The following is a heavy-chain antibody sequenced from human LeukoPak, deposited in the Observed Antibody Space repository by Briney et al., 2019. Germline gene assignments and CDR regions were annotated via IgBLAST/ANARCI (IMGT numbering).Heavy chain of an antibody. J-gene: IGHJ4*02. D-gene: IGHD6-19*01. Sequence: GASVKVSCKASGYTFTNYGISWVRQAPGQGLEWMGRIIPILGIANYAQKFQGRVTITADKSTSTAYMELSSLRSEDTAVYYCARDPAVAGTRNFDYWGQGTLVTVSS. CDR3: ARDPAVAGTRNFDY. CDR2: IIPILGIA. CDR1: GYTFTNYG. V-gene: IGHV1-69*04.